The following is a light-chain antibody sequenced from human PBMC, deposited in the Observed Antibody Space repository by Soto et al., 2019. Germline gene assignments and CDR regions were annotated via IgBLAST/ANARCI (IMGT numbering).Light chain of an antibody. J-gene: IGLJ3*02. V-gene: IGLV1-44*01. CDR2: ANN. CDR3: AAWDDSLKGWV. CDR1: SSNIGSET. Sequence: VLTQPPSASGTPGQRVTISCSGSSSNIGSETVNWYQQVPGTAPKLLIYANNQRPSGVPDRFSVSKSGTSASLAIGGLQSEDEADYYCAAWDDSLKGWVFGGGTKVTVL.